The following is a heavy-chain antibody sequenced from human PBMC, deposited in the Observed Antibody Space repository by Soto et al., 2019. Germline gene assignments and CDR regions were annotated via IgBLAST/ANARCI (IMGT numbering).Heavy chain of an antibody. CDR2: IYYSGST. CDR3: ARVVVVVTAPRRAFDI. Sequence: PSETLSVTCTVSAGSISSGDYYWSWIRQPGGKGLEWIGYIYYSGSTYYNPSLKSRVTISVDTSKNQFSLKLSSVTAADTAVYYCARVVVVVTAPRRAFDIWGQGTMVTVSS. J-gene: IGHJ3*02. CDR1: AGSISSGDYY. V-gene: IGHV4-30-4*01. D-gene: IGHD2-21*02.